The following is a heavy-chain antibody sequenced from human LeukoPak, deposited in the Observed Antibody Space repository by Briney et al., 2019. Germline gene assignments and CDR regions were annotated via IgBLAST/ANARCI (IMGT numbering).Heavy chain of an antibody. CDR1: GFTFSSYA. V-gene: IGHV3-7*01. D-gene: IGHD5-12*01. CDR2: IKQDGSEK. CDR3: ARDGSGYDSRYFDY. Sequence: PGGSLRLSCAASGFTFSSYAMSWVRQAPGKGLEWVANIKQDGSEKYYVDSVKGRFTISRDNAKNSLYLQMNSLRAEDTAVYYCARDGSGYDSRYFDYWGQGTLVTVSS. J-gene: IGHJ4*02.